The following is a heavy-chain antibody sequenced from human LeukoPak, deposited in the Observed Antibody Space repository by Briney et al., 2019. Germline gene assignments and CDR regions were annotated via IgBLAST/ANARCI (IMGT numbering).Heavy chain of an antibody. V-gene: IGHV3-30*03. Sequence: QAGGSLRLSCAASGFTFDDYGMSWVRQAPGKGLEWVAVISYDGANKYYADSVKGRFTISRDNAKNSVYLQMNSLRAEDTAVYYCARGRYCGLSSCRYFDYWGQGTLVTVSS. J-gene: IGHJ4*02. CDR3: ARGRYCGLSSCRYFDY. CDR1: GFTFDDYG. CDR2: ISYDGANK. D-gene: IGHD2-2*01.